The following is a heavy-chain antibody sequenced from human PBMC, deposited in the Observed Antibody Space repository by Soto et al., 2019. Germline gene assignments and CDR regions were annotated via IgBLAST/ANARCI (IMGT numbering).Heavy chain of an antibody. D-gene: IGHD3-22*01. CDR1: GYSFTSCW. V-gene: IGHV5-51*01. CDR3: ARHRIVVVINDAFDI. J-gene: IGHJ3*02. CDR2: IYPGDSDT. Sequence: GESLKISCKGSGYSFTSCWIGWVRQMPGKGLEWMGIIYPGDSDTRYSPSFQGQVTISADKSISTAYLQWSSLKASDTAMYYCARHRIVVVINDAFDIWGQGTMVTVSS.